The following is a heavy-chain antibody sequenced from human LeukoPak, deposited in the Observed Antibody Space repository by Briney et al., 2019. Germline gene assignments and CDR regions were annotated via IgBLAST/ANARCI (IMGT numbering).Heavy chain of an antibody. CDR3: AKANGGYVLYYYYYMGV. Sequence: GGSLRLSCAASGFTFSSYAMSWVRQAPGKGLEWVSAISGSGGSTYYADSVKGRFTISRDNSKNTLYLQMNSLRAEDTAVYYCAKANGGYVLYYYYYMGVWGRGTTVTVSS. V-gene: IGHV3-23*01. CDR1: GFTFSSYA. CDR2: ISGSGGST. J-gene: IGHJ6*03. D-gene: IGHD5-12*01.